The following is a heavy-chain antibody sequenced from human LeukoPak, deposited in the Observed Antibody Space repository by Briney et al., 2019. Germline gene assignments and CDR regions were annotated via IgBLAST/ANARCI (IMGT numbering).Heavy chain of an antibody. Sequence: ASVKVSCKASGYTFTSYDINWVRQATGQGLEWMGWMNPNSGNTGYAQKFQGRVTMTRNTSTSTGYMQLSSLRSEDTAVYYCARGFSFGGLSSYGDHDLGYWGKGTLVTVSS. CDR3: ARGFSFGGLSSYGDHDLGY. CDR2: MNPNSGNT. CDR1: GYTFTSYD. J-gene: IGHJ4*02. V-gene: IGHV1-8*02. D-gene: IGHD4-17*01.